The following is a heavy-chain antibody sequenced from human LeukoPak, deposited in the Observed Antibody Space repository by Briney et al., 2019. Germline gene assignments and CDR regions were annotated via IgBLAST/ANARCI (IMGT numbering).Heavy chain of an antibody. CDR2: IYYSGST. V-gene: IGHV4-59*01. CDR1: GGSISSYY. J-gene: IGHJ4*02. CDR3: ARNSGWYMYDY. Sequence: PSETLSLTCTVSGGSISSYYWSWIRQPPGKGLEWLGYIYYSGSTNYNPSLESRVTISLDTSKNHFSLKLSSVTAADTAVYYCARNSGWYMYDYWGQGTLVTVSS. D-gene: IGHD6-19*01.